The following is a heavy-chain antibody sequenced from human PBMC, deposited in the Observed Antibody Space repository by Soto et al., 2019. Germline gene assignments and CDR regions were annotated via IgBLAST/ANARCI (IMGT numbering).Heavy chain of an antibody. V-gene: IGHV3-30*03. CDR2: ISGDGINT. CDR3: ARGNLSFDFDS. CDR1: CFKLGFFC. D-gene: IGHD1-26*01. J-gene: IGHJ4*02. Sequence: VPMGESGGGGVQPGESLELFLSAPCFKLGFFCMALVRQAPGKGLEWVAFISGDGINTQYADSVRGRFTLSRDYSRKTMYLQMDSLRDEDTALYYCARGNLSFDFDSWGLGTLVTVSS.